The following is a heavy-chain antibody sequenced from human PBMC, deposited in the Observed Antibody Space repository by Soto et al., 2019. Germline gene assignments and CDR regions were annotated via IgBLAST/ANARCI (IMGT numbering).Heavy chain of an antibody. CDR1: GGGNLRDYR. V-gene: IGHV1-69*01. D-gene: IGHD2-15*01. CDR2: IIPKLGSA. Sequence: QVQLVQSGAEVKKPGSSVQVSCKASGGGNLRDYRTTWVRQAPGQGLEWMGGIIPKLGSANYAQNFQGRVTITAEESTNTFYLELRRLRSEATAGYLWARGGGGFNFRASYWGQGPPVTV. CDR3: ARGGGGFNFRASY. J-gene: IGHJ4*02.